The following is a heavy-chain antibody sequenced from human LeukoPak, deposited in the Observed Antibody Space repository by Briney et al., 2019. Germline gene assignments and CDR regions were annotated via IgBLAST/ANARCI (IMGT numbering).Heavy chain of an antibody. CDR2: SMPIFGTA. V-gene: IGHV1-69*05. CDR1: GGTFSSYA. CDR3: ARAGEVWFGELRVSPFDY. D-gene: IGHD3-10*01. Sequence: SVKVSCKASGGTFSSYAISWVRQAPGHGLEWRGRSMPIFGTANYAQKFQGRVTITTTESTSTASMELSSLRCEDTAVYYCARAGEVWFGELRVSPFDYWGQGTLVTVSS. J-gene: IGHJ4*02.